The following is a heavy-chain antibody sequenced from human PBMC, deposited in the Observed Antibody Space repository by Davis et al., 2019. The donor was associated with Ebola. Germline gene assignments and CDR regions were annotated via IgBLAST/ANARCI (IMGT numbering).Heavy chain of an antibody. V-gene: IGHV3-11*04. D-gene: IGHD2-2*01. CDR1: GFTFSDYY. CDR2: ISSSGSTI. J-gene: IGHJ6*02. Sequence: GESLKISCAASGFTFSDYYMSWIRQAPGKGLEWVSYISSSGSTIYYADSVKGRFTISRDNAKNSLYLQMNSLRAGDTAVYYCARQFVVVPAATYHYYGMDVWGQGTTVTVSS. CDR3: ARQFVVVPAATYHYYGMDV.